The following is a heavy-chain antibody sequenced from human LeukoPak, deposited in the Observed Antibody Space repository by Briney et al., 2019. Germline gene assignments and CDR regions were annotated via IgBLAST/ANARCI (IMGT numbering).Heavy chain of an antibody. CDR1: GFTFSLYN. Sequence: GGSLRLSCAASGFTFSLYNMHWVRQAPGKGLEWFSYISSNRSVIYYADSVKGRFTISRDNAKNSLYLQMNSLRAEDTAVYYCATYSSLNRREFQYWGQGTLLTVSS. CDR3: ATYSSLNRREFQY. D-gene: IGHD3-22*01. CDR2: ISSNRSVI. J-gene: IGHJ1*01. V-gene: IGHV3-48*04.